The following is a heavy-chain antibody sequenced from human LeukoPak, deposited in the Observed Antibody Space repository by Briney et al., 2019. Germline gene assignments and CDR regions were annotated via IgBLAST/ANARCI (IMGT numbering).Heavy chain of an antibody. J-gene: IGHJ4*02. CDR3: AKTSTAMVSPFDY. CDR2: ISYDGSNK. V-gene: IGHV3-30*18. CDR1: GFSFSSYG. Sequence: GGSLRLSCAASGFSFSSYGMHWVRQAPGKGLEWXAVISYDGSNKYYADSVKGRFTISRDNSKSTLYLQMDSLRAEDTALYYCAKTSTAMVSPFDYWGQGTLVTVSS. D-gene: IGHD5-18*01.